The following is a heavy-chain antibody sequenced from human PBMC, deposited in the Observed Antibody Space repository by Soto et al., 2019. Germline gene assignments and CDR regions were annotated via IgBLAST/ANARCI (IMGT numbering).Heavy chain of an antibody. CDR3: ASVTFGGVVLAH. CDR2: IYYNGNT. Sequence: SETLSLTCTVSADSFSKYYWTWIRQPPGKGLEWIGYIYYNGNTNYNPSLKRRVTISVDTSKKEISLKLSSVTAADTAVYYCASVTFGGVVLAHWGQGTLVTVYS. CDR1: ADSFSKYY. J-gene: IGHJ4*02. V-gene: IGHV4-59*01. D-gene: IGHD3-16*01.